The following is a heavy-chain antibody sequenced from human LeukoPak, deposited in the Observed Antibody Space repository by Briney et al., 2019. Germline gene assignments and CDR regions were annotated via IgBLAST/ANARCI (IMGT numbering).Heavy chain of an antibody. D-gene: IGHD3-22*01. CDR1: GFTSSGYS. J-gene: IGHJ4*02. CDR3: ARGLVHDTSGYYSDY. V-gene: IGHV3-74*01. CDR2: INSDDSRT. Sequence: PGGSLRLSCAASGFTSSGYSMNWVRQAPGKGLVWVSRINSDDSRTTYADSVKGRFTISRDNAKNTLYLQMNSLRAEDTAVYYCARGLVHDTSGYYSDYWGQGTLVTVSS.